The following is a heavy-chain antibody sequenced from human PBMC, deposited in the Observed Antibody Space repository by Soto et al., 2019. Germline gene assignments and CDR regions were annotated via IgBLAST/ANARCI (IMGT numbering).Heavy chain of an antibody. J-gene: IGHJ6*02. D-gene: IGHD3-3*01. V-gene: IGHV1-58*01. CDR3: AANDFWSGYLNNYYYYYGMDV. CDR2: IVVGSGNT. CDR1: GFTFTSSA. Sequence: GASVKVSCKASGFTFTSSAVQWVRQARGQRLEWIGWIVVGSGNTNYAQKFQERVTITRDMSTSTAYMELSSLRSEDTAVYYCAANDFWSGYLNNYYYYYGMDVWGQGTTVTVSS.